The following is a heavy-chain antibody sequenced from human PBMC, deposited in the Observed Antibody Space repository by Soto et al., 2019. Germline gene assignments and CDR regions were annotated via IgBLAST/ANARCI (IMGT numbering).Heavy chain of an antibody. CDR3: ARVSNSRKIWCPP. CDR2: INHSGST. CDR1: GGSFSGYY. D-gene: IGHD6-13*01. V-gene: IGHV4-34*01. J-gene: IGHJ5*02. Sequence: QVQLQQWGAGLLKPSETLSLTCAVYGGSFSGYYWSWIRQPPGKGLEWIGEINHSGSTNYNPSLTGRVTMSVDTTKHKYSLGLSSGTAADPPGHYCARVSNSRKIWCPPWAQGALVP.